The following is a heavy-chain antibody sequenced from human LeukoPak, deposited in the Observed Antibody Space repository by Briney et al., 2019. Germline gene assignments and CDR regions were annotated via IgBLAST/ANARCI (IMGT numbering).Heavy chain of an antibody. Sequence: PGGSLRLSCAGSGFTFSSYSMNWVRQAPGKGLEWVSSITSSSSYIYYADSVKGRFTISRDNARNSLSLQMNNLRAEDTAVYYCARDYTGGWNDYWGQGTLVTVSS. CDR2: ITSSSSYI. V-gene: IGHV3-21*01. D-gene: IGHD7-27*01. J-gene: IGHJ4*02. CDR3: ARDYTGGWNDY. CDR1: GFTFSSYS.